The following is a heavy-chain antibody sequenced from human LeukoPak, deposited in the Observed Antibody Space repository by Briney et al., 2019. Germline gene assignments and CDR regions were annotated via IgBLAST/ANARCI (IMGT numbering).Heavy chain of an antibody. J-gene: IGHJ5*02. V-gene: IGHV1-69*13. CDR3: ARAITIFGVVIS. Sequence: SVKVSCKASGGTFSSYAISWVRQAPGQGLEWMGGIIPIFGTANYAQKFQGRVTITADESTSTAYMELSSLRSEGTAVYYCARAITIFGVVISWGQGTLVTVSS. CDR1: GGTFSSYA. CDR2: IIPIFGTA. D-gene: IGHD3-3*01.